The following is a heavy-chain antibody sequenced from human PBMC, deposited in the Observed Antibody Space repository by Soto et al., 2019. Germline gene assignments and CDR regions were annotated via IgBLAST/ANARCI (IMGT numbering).Heavy chain of an antibody. J-gene: IGHJ5*02. CDR1: GGSISSSSYY. CDR2: IYYSGST. Sequence: QLQLQESGPGLVKPSETLSLTCTVSGGSISSSSYYWGWIRQPPGKGLEWIGSIYYSGSTYYNPSLKSRVTISIDTSKNQFSLKLSSVTAADTAMYYCARHWYSWMPTSWFDPWGQGTLVTVSS. CDR3: ARHWYSWMPTSWFDP. D-gene: IGHD1-20*01. V-gene: IGHV4-39*01.